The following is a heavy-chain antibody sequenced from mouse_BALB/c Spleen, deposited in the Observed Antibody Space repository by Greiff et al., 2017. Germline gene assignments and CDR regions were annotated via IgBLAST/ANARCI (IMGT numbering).Heavy chain of an antibody. J-gene: IGHJ1*01. CDR2: ISSGSSTI. D-gene: IGHD1-1*01. CDR3: ATGSNYWYFDV. V-gene: IGHV5-17*02. CDR1: GFTFSSFG. Sequence: EVQRVESGGGLVQPGGSRKLSCAASGFTFSSFGMHWVRQAPEKGLEWVAYISSGSSTIYYADTVKGRFTISRDNPKNTLFLQMTSLRSEDTAMYYCATGSNYWYFDVWGAGTTVTVSS.